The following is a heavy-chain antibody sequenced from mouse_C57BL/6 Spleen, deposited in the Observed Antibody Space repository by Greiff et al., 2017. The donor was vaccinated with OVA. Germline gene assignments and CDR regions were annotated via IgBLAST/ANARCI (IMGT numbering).Heavy chain of an antibody. CDR2: IDPETGGT. CDR3: TRPGSSLFDY. CDR1: GYTFTDYE. V-gene: IGHV1-15*01. D-gene: IGHD1-1*01. Sequence: QVQLQQSGAELVRPGASVTLSCKASGYTFTDYEMHWVKQTPVHGLEWIGAIDPETGGTAYNQKFKGKAILTADKSSSTAYMELRSLTSEDSDVYYCTRPGSSLFDYWGQGTTLTVSS. J-gene: IGHJ2*01.